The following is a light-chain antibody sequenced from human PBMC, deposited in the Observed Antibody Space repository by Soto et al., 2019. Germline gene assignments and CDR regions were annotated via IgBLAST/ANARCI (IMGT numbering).Light chain of an antibody. CDR2: GAS. J-gene: IGKJ3*01. CDR3: QQYNKCPPFT. V-gene: IGKV3-15*01. Sequence: EIVMTQSPVTLSASPGERVTLSCRASQGVGSDVAWYQQKPGQAAGLLIYGASIREVGVPARFSGSGSGTEFTLTISSLQSEDFAVYYCQQYNKCPPFTYGPGTIV. CDR1: QGVGSD.